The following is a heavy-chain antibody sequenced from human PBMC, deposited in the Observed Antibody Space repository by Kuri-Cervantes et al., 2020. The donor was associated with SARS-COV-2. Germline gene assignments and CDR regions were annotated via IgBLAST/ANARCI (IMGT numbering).Heavy chain of an antibody. CDR2: ISAYNGNT. V-gene: IGHV1-18*01. D-gene: IGHD2-15*01. Sequence: ASVKVSCKASGYTFTSHGIGWVRQAPGQGLEWMGWISAYNGNTNYAQKLQGRVTMTTDTSTSTAYMELRSLRSDDTAVYYCARDYCSGGSCRDFDYWGQGTLVTVSS. CDR3: ARDYCSGGSCRDFDY. CDR1: GYTFTSHG. J-gene: IGHJ4*02.